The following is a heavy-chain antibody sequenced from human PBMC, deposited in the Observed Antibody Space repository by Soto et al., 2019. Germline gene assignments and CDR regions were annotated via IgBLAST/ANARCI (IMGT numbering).Heavy chain of an antibody. CDR2: ISGSGGST. Sequence: LSLTCAASGFTFSSYAMSWVRQAPGKGLEWVSAISGSGGSTYYADSVKGRFTISRDNSKNTLYLQMNSLRAEDTAVYYCAKSKTAMVGLFDYWGQGTLVTVSS. D-gene: IGHD5-18*01. CDR1: GFTFSSYA. CDR3: AKSKTAMVGLFDY. J-gene: IGHJ4*02. V-gene: IGHV3-23*01.